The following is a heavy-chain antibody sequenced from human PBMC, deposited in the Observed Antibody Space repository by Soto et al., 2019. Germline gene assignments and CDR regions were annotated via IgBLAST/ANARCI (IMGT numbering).Heavy chain of an antibody. V-gene: IGHV4-30-2*06. CDR1: GGSISSGGYS. Sequence: QLQLQESGSGLVKPSQTLSLTCAVSGGSISSGGYSWSWIRQSPGKGLEWIGYIYHSGSTYYNPSLKSRVTISVDRSKNQFSLKLSSVTAADTAVYYCARANGGYDKNFDYWGQGTLVTVSS. CDR3: ARANGGYDKNFDY. J-gene: IGHJ4*02. D-gene: IGHD5-12*01. CDR2: IYHSGST.